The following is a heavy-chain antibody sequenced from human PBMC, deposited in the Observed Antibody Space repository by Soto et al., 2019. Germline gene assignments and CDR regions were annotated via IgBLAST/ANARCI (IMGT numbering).Heavy chain of an antibody. Sequence: EVQLVESGGTLVQPGGSLRLSCAASGFSFSTYYMHWVRQAPGKGLVWVARINNDGSSTNYADSVKGRFTISRDNAKNTLYLQMASLRAEDTAVYYCASVEHCSGTDCYSIYDYWGQGTLVTVSS. J-gene: IGHJ4*02. CDR1: GFSFSTYY. CDR2: INNDGSST. D-gene: IGHD2-21*02. V-gene: IGHV3-74*01. CDR3: ASVEHCSGTDCYSIYDY.